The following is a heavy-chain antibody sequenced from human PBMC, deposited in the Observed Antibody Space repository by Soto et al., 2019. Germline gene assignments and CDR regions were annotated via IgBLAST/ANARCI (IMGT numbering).Heavy chain of an antibody. Sequence: GGSLRLSCAASGFTFSSYAMSWVRQAPGKGLEWVSAISGSGGSTYYADSVKGRFTISRDNSKNTLYLQMNSLRAEDTAVYYCAKDTANYYGSGSYYPPDAFDIWGQGTMVTVSS. CDR1: GFTFSSYA. CDR2: ISGSGGST. CDR3: AKDTANYYGSGSYYPPDAFDI. D-gene: IGHD3-10*01. J-gene: IGHJ3*02. V-gene: IGHV3-23*01.